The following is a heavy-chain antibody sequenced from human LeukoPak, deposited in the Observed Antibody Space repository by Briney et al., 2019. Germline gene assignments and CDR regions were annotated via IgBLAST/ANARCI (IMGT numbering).Heavy chain of an antibody. V-gene: IGHV4-59*01. CDR3: ARAPSSGSWRIDY. D-gene: IGHD6-13*01. CDR2: IYYSGST. Sequence: PTETLSLTCTVSGGSISSYYWSWIRQPPGKGLEWIGYIYYSGSTNYNPSLKSRVTISVDTSKNQFSLKLSSVTAADTAVYYCARAPSSGSWRIDYWGQGTLVTVSS. CDR1: GGSISSYY. J-gene: IGHJ4*02.